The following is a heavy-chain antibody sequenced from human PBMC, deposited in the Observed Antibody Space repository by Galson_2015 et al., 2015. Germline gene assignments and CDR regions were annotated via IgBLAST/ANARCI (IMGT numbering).Heavy chain of an antibody. V-gene: IGHV5-51*01. J-gene: IGHJ3*02. CDR3: ARPYCSGGSCPEDDAFDI. D-gene: IGHD2-15*01. Sequence: QSGAEVKKPGESLKISCKGSGYSFTSYWIGWVRQMPGKGLEWMGIIYPGDSDTRYSPSFQGQVTISADKSISTAYLQWSSLKASDTAMYYCARPYCSGGSCPEDDAFDIWGQGTMVTVSS. CDR2: IYPGDSDT. CDR1: GYSFTSYW.